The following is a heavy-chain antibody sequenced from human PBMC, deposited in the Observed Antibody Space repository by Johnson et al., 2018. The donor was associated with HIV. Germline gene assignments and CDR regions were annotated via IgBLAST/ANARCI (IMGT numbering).Heavy chain of an antibody. V-gene: IGHV3-7*05. Sequence: VQLVESGGHLVQPGGSLRLSCAASGFTFRSYWMSWVRQAPGKGLEWVANIKEDGSEKYYVDSVKGRFTISRDNAKKSLYLQMNSLRAEDTAVYYCASPYSYGLDDAFDIWGQGTMVTVSS. CDR3: ASPYSYGLDDAFDI. CDR2: IKEDGSEK. J-gene: IGHJ3*02. D-gene: IGHD5-18*01. CDR1: GFTFRSYW.